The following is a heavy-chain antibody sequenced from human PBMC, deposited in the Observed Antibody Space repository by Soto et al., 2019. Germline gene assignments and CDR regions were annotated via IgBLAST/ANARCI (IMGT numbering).Heavy chain of an antibody. J-gene: IGHJ5*02. CDR3: ARAGDTAMVRVWT. CDR2: IYSGGST. D-gene: IGHD5-18*01. CDR1: GFTVSSNY. V-gene: IGHV3-53*01. Sequence: GGSLRLSCAASGFTVSSNYMSWVRQAPGKGLEWVSVIYSGGSTYYADSVKGRFTISRDNSKNTLYLQMNSLRAEDTAVYYCARAGDTAMVRVWTWGQGTLVTVSS.